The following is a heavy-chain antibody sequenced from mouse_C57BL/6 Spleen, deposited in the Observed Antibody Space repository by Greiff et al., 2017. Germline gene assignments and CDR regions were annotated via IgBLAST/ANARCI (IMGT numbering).Heavy chain of an antibody. CDR2: IDPSDSYT. CDR1: GYTFTSYW. CDR3: AIPPKLGLGVGYFDV. J-gene: IGHJ1*03. V-gene: IGHV1-50*01. Sequence: QVQLQQPGAELVKPGASVKMSCKASGYTFTSYWMQWVKQRHGQGLEWIGEIDPSDSYTNYNQKFKGKATLHVDTSSRTAYMQLISLTSEESAVYYCAIPPKLGLGVGYFDVWGTGTTVTVSS. D-gene: IGHD4-1*01.